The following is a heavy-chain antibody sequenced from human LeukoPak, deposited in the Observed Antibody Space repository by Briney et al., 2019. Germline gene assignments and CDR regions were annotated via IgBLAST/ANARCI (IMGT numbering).Heavy chain of an antibody. D-gene: IGHD3-3*01. Sequence: ASVKVSCKASGYTFTSYGISWVRQAPGHGLEWMGWISAYNGNTNYAQKLQGRVTMTTDTSTSTAYMELRSLRSDGTAVYYCARDTPVGYYDFWSGYYTAFDYWGQGTLVTVSS. CDR3: ARDTPVGYYDFWSGYYTAFDY. J-gene: IGHJ4*02. CDR1: GYTFTSYG. V-gene: IGHV1-18*01. CDR2: ISAYNGNT.